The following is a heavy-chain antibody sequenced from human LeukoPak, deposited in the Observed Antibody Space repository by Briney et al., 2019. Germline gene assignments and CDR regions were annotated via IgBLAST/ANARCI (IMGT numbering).Heavy chain of an antibody. CDR1: GGPISSSSYY. D-gene: IGHD6-6*01. J-gene: IGHJ6*03. Sequence: SETLSLTCTVSGGPISSSSYYWGWIRQPPGKGLEWIGSIFYSGSTYYNPSLKSRVTISVDTSMKQFSLKLSSVTAADTAVYYCARGESSSSPLYYYYYYMDVWGKGTTVTVSS. V-gene: IGHV4-39*01. CDR3: ARGESSSSPLYYYYYYMDV. CDR2: IFYSGST.